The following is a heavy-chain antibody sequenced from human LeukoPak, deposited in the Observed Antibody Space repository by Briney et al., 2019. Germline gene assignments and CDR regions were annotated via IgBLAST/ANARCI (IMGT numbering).Heavy chain of an antibody. D-gene: IGHD6-19*01. Sequence: PGGSLRLSCAASGFTFSSYAMHWVRQAPGKGLEYVSAISSNGGSTYYANSVKGRFTISRDNSKNTLYLQMNSLRAEDTAVYYCAKDRSSGWYGGYYYYYGMDVWGQGTTVTVSS. J-gene: IGHJ6*02. CDR2: ISSNGGST. V-gene: IGHV3-64*01. CDR1: GFTFSSYA. CDR3: AKDRSSGWYGGYYYYYGMDV.